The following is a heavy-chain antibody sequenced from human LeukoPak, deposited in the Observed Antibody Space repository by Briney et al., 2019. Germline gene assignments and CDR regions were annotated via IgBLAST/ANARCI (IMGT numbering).Heavy chain of an antibody. CDR1: GGSISNYY. CDR2: IYDSGST. J-gene: IGHJ6*02. D-gene: IGHD4-23*01. CDR3: AREIGGNDYYGMDV. V-gene: IGHV4-59*01. Sequence: SETLSLTCTVSGGSISNYYWSWIRQPPGKGLEWIGNIYDSGSTNYNPSLKSRATISVDTSKNQFSLKLNSVTAADTAVYCCAREIGGNDYYGMDVWGQGTTVTVSS.